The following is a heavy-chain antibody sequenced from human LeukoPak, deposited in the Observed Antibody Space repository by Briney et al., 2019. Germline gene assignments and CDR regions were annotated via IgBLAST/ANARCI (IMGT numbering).Heavy chain of an antibody. CDR1: GYTFTSYG. CDR3: ARAPTVTTYGEYWFDP. Sequence: GASVKVSCKASGYTFTSYGISWVRQAPGQGLEWMGWISAYNGNTNYAQKLQGRVTVTTDTSTSTAYMELRSLRSDDTAVYYCARAPTVTTYGEYWFDPWGQGTLVTVSS. V-gene: IGHV1-18*01. D-gene: IGHD4-17*01. CDR2: ISAYNGNT. J-gene: IGHJ5*02.